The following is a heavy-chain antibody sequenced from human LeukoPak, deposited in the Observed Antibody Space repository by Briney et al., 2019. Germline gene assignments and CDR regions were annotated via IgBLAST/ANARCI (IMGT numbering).Heavy chain of an antibody. CDR1: GGSFSGYY. J-gene: IGHJ5*02. V-gene: IGHV4-34*01. CDR2: INHSGST. CDR3: AIVAQGWFDP. Sequence: KPSETLSLTCAVYGGSFSGYYWSWIRQPPGKGLEWIGEINHSGSTNYNPSLKSRVTISVDTSKNQFSLKLSPVTAADTAVYYCAIVAQGWFDPWGQGTLVTVSS.